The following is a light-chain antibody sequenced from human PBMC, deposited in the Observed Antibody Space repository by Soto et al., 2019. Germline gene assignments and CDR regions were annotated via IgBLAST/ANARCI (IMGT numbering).Light chain of an antibody. Sequence: QAVLTQSPSASASLGASVKLICTLSSGHSSSAIAWHQQQPGKGPRYLMKLTSAGSHTKGDGIPDRFSGSSSGAERYLTISNLQSEDEADYYCQTWGTGIVVFGGGTQLTVL. CDR2: LTSAGSH. CDR3: QTWGTGIVV. CDR1: SGHSSSA. V-gene: IGLV4-69*01. J-gene: IGLJ2*01.